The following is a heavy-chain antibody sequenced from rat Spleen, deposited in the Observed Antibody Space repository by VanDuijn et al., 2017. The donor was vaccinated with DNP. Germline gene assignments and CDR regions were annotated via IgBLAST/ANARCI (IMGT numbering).Heavy chain of an antibody. Sequence: QVQLKESGPGLVQPSQTLSFTCTVSELSLPVSPVHWLRQSPGKGLEWMGVVGSNGDTYNNSVLKFRLSISSDTSKNQVFLKMNDLQTEDTATYYCSRGDYSYLGQGVMVTVSS. CDR1: ELSLPVSP. D-gene: IGHD1-7*01. CDR2: VGSNGDT. J-gene: IGHJ2*01. V-gene: IGHV2-32*01. CDR3: SRGDYSY.